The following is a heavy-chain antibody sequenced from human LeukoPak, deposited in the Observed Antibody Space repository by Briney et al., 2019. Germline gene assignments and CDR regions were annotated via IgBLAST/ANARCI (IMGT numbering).Heavy chain of an antibody. D-gene: IGHD6-19*01. Sequence: ASVKVSCKASGYTFTGYYMHWVRQAPGQGLEWMGWINPNSGGTNYAQKFQGRATMTRDTSISTAYMELSRLRSDDTAVYYCARVGQWLVVGNWFDPWGQGTLVTVSS. V-gene: IGHV1-2*02. CDR1: GYTFTGYY. CDR3: ARVGQWLVVGNWFDP. CDR2: INPNSGGT. J-gene: IGHJ5*02.